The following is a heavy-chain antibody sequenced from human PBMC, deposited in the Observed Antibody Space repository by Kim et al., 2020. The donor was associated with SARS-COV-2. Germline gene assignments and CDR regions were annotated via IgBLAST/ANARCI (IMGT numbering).Heavy chain of an antibody. J-gene: IGHJ2*01. CDR3: ARGGITMVRGVKERWYFDL. CDR2: ISSSSSYI. Sequence: GGSLRPSCAASGFTFSSYSMNWVRQAPGKGLEWVSSISSSSSYIYYADSVKGRFTISRDNAKNSLYLQMNSLRAEDTAVYYCARGGITMVRGVKERWYFDLWGRGTLVTVSS. D-gene: IGHD3-10*01. CDR1: GFTFSSYS. V-gene: IGHV3-21*04.